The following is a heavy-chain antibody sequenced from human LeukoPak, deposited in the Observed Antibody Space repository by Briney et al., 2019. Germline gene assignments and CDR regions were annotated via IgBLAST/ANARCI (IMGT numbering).Heavy chain of an antibody. V-gene: IGHV3-11*04. D-gene: IGHD3-22*01. CDR2: ISGSGSTI. J-gene: IGHJ5*02. CDR3: ARTEGYYDSSGYYLNWFDP. CDR1: GFTFSDYY. Sequence: GGSLRLSCAASGFTFSDYYMSWIRQAPGKGLEWVSYISGSGSTIYYADSVKGRFTISRDNAKNSLYLQMNSLRAEDTAVYYCARTEGYYDSSGYYLNWFDPWGQGTLVTVSS.